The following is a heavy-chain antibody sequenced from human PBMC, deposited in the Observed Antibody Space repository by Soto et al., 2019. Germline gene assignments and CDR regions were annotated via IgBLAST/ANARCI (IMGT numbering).Heavy chain of an antibody. CDR2: ISPNSGGT. CDR3: GKGRSGDVGVSY. D-gene: IGHD1-26*01. V-gene: IGHV1-2*02. CDR1: GYSFTGYY. J-gene: IGHJ4*02. Sequence: QVQLVQSGAEVKKSGASVKISCKASGYSFTGYYIHWVRQAPVQGFEWMGAISPNSGGTKYEQKVPGRVTMTRDTTITTVYMDLSNLSPDDTAVYYCGKGRSGDVGVSYWGQGTLVTVYS.